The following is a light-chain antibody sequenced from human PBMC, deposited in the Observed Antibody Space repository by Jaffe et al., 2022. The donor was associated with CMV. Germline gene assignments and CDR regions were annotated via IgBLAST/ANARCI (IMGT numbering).Light chain of an antibody. V-gene: IGKV3-20*01. CDR3: QQYGGSRMT. CDR1: QSVSRSY. CDR2: GAS. J-gene: IGKJ4*01. Sequence: IVLTQSPGTLFLSPGETATLSCRASQSVSRSYVAWYQQKAGQAPRLLIYGASSRATGIPDRFSGSESGTDFTLTISRLEPEDSAVYYCQQYGGSRMTFGGGTKVQIK.